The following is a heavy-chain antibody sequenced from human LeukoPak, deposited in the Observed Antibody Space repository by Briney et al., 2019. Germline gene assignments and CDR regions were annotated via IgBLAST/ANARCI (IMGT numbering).Heavy chain of an antibody. CDR3: TRVRHGDYFDY. CDR2: TRNKPNGYTT. J-gene: IGHJ4*02. Sequence: GGSLRLSCAASGFSITDHYMDWVRQAPGKGLEWVGRTRNKPNGYTTDYGTSVKGRFTVSRDDSENSLYLQMNSLKTEDTAVYYCTRVRHGDYFDYWGQGTLLTVSS. D-gene: IGHD4-17*01. V-gene: IGHV3-72*01. CDR1: GFSITDHY.